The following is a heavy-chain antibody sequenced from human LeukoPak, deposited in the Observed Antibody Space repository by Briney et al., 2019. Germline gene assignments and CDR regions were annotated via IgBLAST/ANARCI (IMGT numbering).Heavy chain of an antibody. V-gene: IGHV3-9*01. CDR3: AKGRVDTAMVGWFDP. J-gene: IGHJ5*02. D-gene: IGHD5-18*01. Sequence: PGGSLRLSCAASGFTFDDYAMHWVRQAPGKGLEWVSGISWNSGSIGYADSVKGRFTISRDNAKNSLYLQMNSLRAEDTALYYCAKGRVDTAMVGWFDPWGQGTLVTVSS. CDR2: ISWNSGSI. CDR1: GFTFDDYA.